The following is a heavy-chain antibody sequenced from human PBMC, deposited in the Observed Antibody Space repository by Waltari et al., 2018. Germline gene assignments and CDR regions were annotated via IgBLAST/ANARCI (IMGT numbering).Heavy chain of an antibody. CDR1: GFTFSNNA. V-gene: IGHV3-33*08. CDR2: IWYDGSNK. J-gene: IGHJ4*02. Sequence: QVQVVESGGGVVQPGRSLRLSCAASGFTFSNNAMHWVRQAPGKGLEWVAYIWYDGSNKYYGDSVKGRFTISRDNSKKTVYLQMNSLRAEDTAVYYCVRDGQDGFNFDYWGQGTLVTVSS. D-gene: IGHD6-25*01. CDR3: VRDGQDGFNFDY.